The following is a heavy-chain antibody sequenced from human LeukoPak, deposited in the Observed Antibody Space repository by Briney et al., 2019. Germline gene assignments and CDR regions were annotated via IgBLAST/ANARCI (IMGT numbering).Heavy chain of an antibody. D-gene: IGHD5-12*01. CDR1: GYTLTELS. CDR2: FDPEDGET. CDR3: ATKLRGYGGYDSYWYFDL. J-gene: IGHJ2*01. V-gene: IGHV1-24*01. Sequence: ASVKVSCKVSGYTLTELSMHWVRQAPGKGLEWMGGFDPEDGETIYAQKFQGRVTMTEDTSTDTAYMERSSLRSEDTAVYYCATKLRGYGGYDSYWYFDLWGRGTLVSVSS.